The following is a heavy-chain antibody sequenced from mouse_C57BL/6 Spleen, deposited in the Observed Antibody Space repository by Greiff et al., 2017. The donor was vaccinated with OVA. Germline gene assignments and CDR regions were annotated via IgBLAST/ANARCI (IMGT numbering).Heavy chain of an antibody. CDR3: ARGGSAWFAY. CDR2: IDPSDSET. V-gene: IGHV1-52*01. D-gene: IGHD1-1*02. CDR1: GYTFTSYW. J-gene: IGHJ3*01. Sequence: QVQLKQPGAELVRPGSSVKLSCKASGYTFTSYWMHWVKQRPIQGLEWIGNIDPSDSETHYNQKFKDKATLTVYKSSSTAYMQLSSLTSEDSAVYYCARGGSAWFAYWGQGTLVTVSA.